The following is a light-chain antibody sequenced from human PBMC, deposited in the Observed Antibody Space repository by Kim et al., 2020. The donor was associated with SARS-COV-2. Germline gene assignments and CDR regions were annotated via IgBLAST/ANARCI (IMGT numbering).Light chain of an antibody. Sequence: NFMLTQPHSVSESPGKTVTISCTRSSGSIASNYVQWYQQRPGSAPTTVIYEDNQRPSGVPDRFSGSIDSSSNSASLTISGVKTEDEADYYCQSYDSSIYVVFGGGTQLTVL. CDR2: EDN. CDR3: QSYDSSIYVV. J-gene: IGLJ2*01. V-gene: IGLV6-57*04. CDR1: SGSIASNY.